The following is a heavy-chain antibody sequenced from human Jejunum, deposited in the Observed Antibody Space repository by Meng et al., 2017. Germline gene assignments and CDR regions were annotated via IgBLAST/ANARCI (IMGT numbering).Heavy chain of an antibody. CDR2: INDNGDST. V-gene: IGHV3-23*01. CDR1: GFTFSTYA. J-gene: IGHJ4*02. Sequence: GESLKISCAASGFTFSTYAMYWVRQAPGKGLEWVSSINDNGDSTHNADSVKGRFTISRDNSQNTVFLQMNGLRGGDTAVYYCAKGAFGTYYDWGQGVLVTGAS. D-gene: IGHD1-26*01. CDR3: AKGAFGTYYD.